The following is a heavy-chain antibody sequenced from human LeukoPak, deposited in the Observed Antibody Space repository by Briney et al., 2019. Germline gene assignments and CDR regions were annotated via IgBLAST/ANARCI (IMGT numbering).Heavy chain of an antibody. V-gene: IGHV3-7*01. CDR1: GFNLNYYW. D-gene: IGHD6-13*01. J-gene: IGHJ4*02. CDR2: IHHDESEK. Sequence: GGSLRLSCEASGFNLNYYWLGWVRQAPGKGLEWVALIHHDESEKYYVDSVRGRFSISRDNAKSSVYLQMDSLRVDDTAIYYCSRWVSQYYFDFWGQGALVSVSS. CDR3: SRWVSQYYFDF.